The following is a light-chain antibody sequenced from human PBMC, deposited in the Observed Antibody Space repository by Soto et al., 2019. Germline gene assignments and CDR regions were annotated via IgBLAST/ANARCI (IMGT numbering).Light chain of an antibody. J-gene: IGLJ1*01. CDR3: TSYTSSTPFYV. V-gene: IGLV2-14*03. CDR2: DVS. Sequence: QSVLTQPASVSGSPGQSIAISCTGVRTDVDNYDYVSWYQQHPGQVPQLIIYDVSNRPSGVSFRFSGSKSGNTASLTIFGFQAEDEADYYCTSYTSSTPFYVFGIGTKVTVL. CDR1: RTDVDNYDY.